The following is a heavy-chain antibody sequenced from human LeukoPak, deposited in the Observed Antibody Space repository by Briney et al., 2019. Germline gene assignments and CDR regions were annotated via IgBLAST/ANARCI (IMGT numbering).Heavy chain of an antibody. CDR2: IYYSGST. CDR1: GGSISSSSYY. D-gene: IGHD2-2*01. V-gene: IGHV4-39*01. J-gene: IGHJ4*02. CDR3: ARPDCSSTSCHFDY. Sequence: PSETLSLTCTVSGGSISSSSYYWGWIRQPPVKGLEWIGSIYYSGSTYYNPSLKSRVTISVDTSKNQFSLKLSSVTAADTAVYYCARPDCSSTSCHFDYWGQGTLVTVSS.